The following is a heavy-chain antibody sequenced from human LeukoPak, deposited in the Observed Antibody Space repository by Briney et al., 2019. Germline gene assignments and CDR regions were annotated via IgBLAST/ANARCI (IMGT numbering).Heavy chain of an antibody. Sequence: SQTLSLTCAISGDSVSTNSAAWNWIRQSPSRGLEWLGRTYFRSKWYYDYPASVKSRTTINPDTSKNQFSLQLNSVTPEDTAVYYCARDPDSSGWFGLDYWGRGILVTVSS. J-gene: IGHJ4*02. V-gene: IGHV6-1*01. CDR3: ARDPDSSGWFGLDY. CDR2: TYFRSKWYY. CDR1: GDSVSTNSAA. D-gene: IGHD6-19*01.